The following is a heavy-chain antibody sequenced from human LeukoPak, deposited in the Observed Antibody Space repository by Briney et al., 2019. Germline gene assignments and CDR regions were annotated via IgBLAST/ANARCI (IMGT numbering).Heavy chain of an antibody. D-gene: IGHD6-13*01. CDR1: GGSISSYY. J-gene: IGHJ5*02. Sequence: ETLSLTCTVSGGSISSYYWSWIRQPPGKGLEWMGIIYPGDSDTRYSPSFQGQVTISADKSISTAYLQWSSLKASDTAMYYCTRYDSSSWSGHWFDPWGQGTLVTVSS. CDR2: IYPGDSDT. CDR3: TRYDSSSWSGHWFDP. V-gene: IGHV5-51*01.